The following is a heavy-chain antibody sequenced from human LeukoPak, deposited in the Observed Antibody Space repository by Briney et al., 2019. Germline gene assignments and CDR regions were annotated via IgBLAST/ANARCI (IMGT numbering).Heavy chain of an antibody. CDR2: IIPILGIA. CDR1: GGXFSSYA. CDR3: ARDPGHFSGSWLDY. D-gene: IGHD1-26*01. V-gene: IGHV1-69*04. J-gene: IGHJ4*02. Sequence: SVKVSCKASGGXFSSYAISWVRQAPGQGLEWMGRIIPILGIANYAQKFQGRVTITADKSTSTAYMELSSLRSEDTAVYYCARDPGHFSGSWLDYWGQGTLVTVSS.